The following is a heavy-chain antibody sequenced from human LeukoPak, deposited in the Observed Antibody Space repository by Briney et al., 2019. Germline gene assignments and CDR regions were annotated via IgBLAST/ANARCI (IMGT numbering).Heavy chain of an antibody. CDR2: IYYSGST. CDR1: GYSISSGYY. CDR3: ARGGSSGWYSYYYLDV. Sequence: PSETLSLTCTVSGYSISSGYYWGWIRQPPGKGLEWIGYIYYSGSTNYNPSLKSRVTISVDTSKNQFSLKLSSVTAADTAVYYCARGGSSGWYSYYYLDVWGKGTTVTVSS. D-gene: IGHD6-19*01. V-gene: IGHV4-61*01. J-gene: IGHJ6*03.